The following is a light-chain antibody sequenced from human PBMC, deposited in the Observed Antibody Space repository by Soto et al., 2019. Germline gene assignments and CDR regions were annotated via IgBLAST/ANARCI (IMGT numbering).Light chain of an antibody. CDR2: GVS. CDR1: QTIDRGY. V-gene: IGKV3-20*01. J-gene: IGKJ2*01. Sequence: EIVLTQSPGTLSLSPGERATLSCRASQTIDRGYLAWYQHKRGQAPRLLIYGVSARAVGLPDRFGGSGSGTDFTLTISRLEAEDSAVYFCQQYEGSPFTFGQGTKVEI. CDR3: QQYEGSPFT.